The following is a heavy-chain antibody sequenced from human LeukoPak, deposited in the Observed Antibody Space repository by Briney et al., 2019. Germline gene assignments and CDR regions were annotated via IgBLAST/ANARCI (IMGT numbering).Heavy chain of an antibody. CDR3: TKDRWAGIQQWGFDY. J-gene: IGHJ4*02. Sequence: GGSLRLSCAASGFTFDDYAMHWVRQAPGKGLEWVSLISWDGGYTYYTDSVRGRFTISRDNSKNSLYLQMSSLRPEDTALYYCTKDRWAGIQQWGFDYWGQGTLVTVSS. D-gene: IGHD5-18*01. CDR2: ISWDGGYT. CDR1: GFTFDDYA. V-gene: IGHV3-43D*03.